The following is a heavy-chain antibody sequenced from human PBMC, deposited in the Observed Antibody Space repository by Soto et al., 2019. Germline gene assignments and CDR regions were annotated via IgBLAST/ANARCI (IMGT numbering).Heavy chain of an antibody. J-gene: IGHJ4*02. V-gene: IGHV1-46*01. CDR1: GYPFTNYY. Sequence: SVKVSCKASSGYPFTNYYMHWVRQAPGQGLEWAGIINPSSASASYAQKFQDRVTMTRDTSTSTVYMELSSLRFEDTAVYYCARGLGDSFNPFLDYWGQGSVV. CDR2: INPSSASA. CDR3: ARGLGDSFNPFLDY. D-gene: IGHD2-21*01.